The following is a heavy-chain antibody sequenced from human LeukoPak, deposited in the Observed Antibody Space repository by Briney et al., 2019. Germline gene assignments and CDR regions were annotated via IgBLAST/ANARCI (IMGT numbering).Heavy chain of an antibody. Sequence: GASVKVSYKASGYTFTSYGISWVRQAPGQGLEWMGWITAFNGNANYAQKFQGRVTMTTDTSTTTAYMELRSLRSDDTAVYYCARADGYAYYYMDVWGKGTTVTVSS. J-gene: IGHJ6*03. CDR3: ARADGYAYYYMDV. CDR1: GYTFTSYG. CDR2: ITAFNGNA. D-gene: IGHD3-16*01. V-gene: IGHV1-18*01.